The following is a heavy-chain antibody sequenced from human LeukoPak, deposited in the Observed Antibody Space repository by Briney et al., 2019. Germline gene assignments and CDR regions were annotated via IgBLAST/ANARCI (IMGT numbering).Heavy chain of an antibody. J-gene: IGHJ6*02. CDR1: GGSFSGYY. V-gene: IGHV4-34*01. Sequence: SETLSLTCAVYGGSFSGYYWSWIRQPPGKGLEWIGEINHSGSTNYNPSLKSRVTISVDTSKNQFSLKLSSVTAEDTAVYYCAKRFDWLLGSDVWGQGTTVTVSS. CDR2: INHSGST. D-gene: IGHD3-9*01. CDR3: AKRFDWLLGSDV.